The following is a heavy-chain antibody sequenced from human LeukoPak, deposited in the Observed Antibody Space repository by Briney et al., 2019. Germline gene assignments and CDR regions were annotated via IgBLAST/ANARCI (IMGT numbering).Heavy chain of an antibody. D-gene: IGHD3-9*01. J-gene: IGHJ5*02. Sequence: GGSLRLSCAASGFTFSSYTMNWVRQAPGKGLEWVSSISSDSNYIYYADSVKGGFTISRDNAWNSLYLQMNSLRAEDTAVYYCARKENILTGYYDHWGQGTLVTVSS. V-gene: IGHV3-21*01. CDR3: ARKENILTGYYDH. CDR2: ISSDSNYI. CDR1: GFTFSSYT.